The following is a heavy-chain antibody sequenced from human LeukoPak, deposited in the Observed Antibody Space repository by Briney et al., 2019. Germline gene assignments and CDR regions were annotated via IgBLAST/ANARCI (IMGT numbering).Heavy chain of an antibody. CDR3: ARESSSLPNWFDP. Sequence: SETLSLTCTVSGVSISSYYWSWIRQPPGKGLEWIGYIYYSGSTNYNPSLKSRVTISVDTSKNQFSLKLSSVTAADTAVYYCARESSSLPNWFDPWGQGTLVTVSS. D-gene: IGHD6-13*01. J-gene: IGHJ5*02. CDR2: IYYSGST. CDR1: GVSISSYY. V-gene: IGHV4-59*01.